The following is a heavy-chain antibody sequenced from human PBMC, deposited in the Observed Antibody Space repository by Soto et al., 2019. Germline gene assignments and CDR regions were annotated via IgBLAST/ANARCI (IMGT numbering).Heavy chain of an antibody. Sequence: SETLSLTCTVSGGSISSGGYYWSWIRQHPGKGLEWIGYIYYSGSTYYNPSLKSLVTISVDTSKNQFSLKLSSVTAADTAVYYCARGAFRVMVRGVAIDYWGQGTLVTVSS. D-gene: IGHD3-10*01. CDR3: ARGAFRVMVRGVAIDY. J-gene: IGHJ4*02. V-gene: IGHV4-31*01. CDR2: IYYSGST. CDR1: GGSISSGGYY.